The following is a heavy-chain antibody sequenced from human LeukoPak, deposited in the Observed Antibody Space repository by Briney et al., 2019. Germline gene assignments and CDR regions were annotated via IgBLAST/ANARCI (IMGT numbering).Heavy chain of an antibody. V-gene: IGHV1-18*01. CDR3: ASTGATTDFDY. CDR2: ISAYNGNT. CDR1: GYTFTSYG. J-gene: IGHJ4*02. Sequence: ASVKVSCKASGYTFTSYGISWVRQAPGQGREWMGWISAYNGNTNYAQKLQGRVTMTTDTSTSTAYMELRSLRSDDTAVYYCASTGATTDFDYWAQEPLVTVSS. D-gene: IGHD1-26*01.